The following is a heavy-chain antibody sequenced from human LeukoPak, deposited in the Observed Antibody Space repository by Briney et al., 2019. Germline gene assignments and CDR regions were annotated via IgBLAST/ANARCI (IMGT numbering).Heavy chain of an antibody. CDR2: INHSGST. D-gene: IGHD4-17*01. J-gene: IGHJ4*02. CDR1: GLALSGYY. Sequence: PSETLSLTCTVCGLALSGYYWRWIRQPTGGGLEWIGEINHSGSTNYNPSLKSRVTISVDTSKSQFSLKLSSVTAADTAVYYCARARSGYGDDVFDHWGEGTLGTVSS. CDR3: ARARSGYGDDVFDH. V-gene: IGHV4-34*01.